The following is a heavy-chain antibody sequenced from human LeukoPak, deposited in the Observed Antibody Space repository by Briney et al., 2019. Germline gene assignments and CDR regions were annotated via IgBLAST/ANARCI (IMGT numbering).Heavy chain of an antibody. J-gene: IGHJ4*02. CDR1: GGSISSSSYY. D-gene: IGHD6-19*01. Sequence: PSETLSLTCTVSGGSISSSSYYWGWIRQPPGKGLEWIGSIYYSGSTYYNPSLKSRVTISVDTSKNQFSLKLSSVTAADTAVYYCATSKAKIAVAVHWGQGTLVTVSS. V-gene: IGHV4-39*01. CDR2: IYYSGST. CDR3: ATSKAKIAVAVH.